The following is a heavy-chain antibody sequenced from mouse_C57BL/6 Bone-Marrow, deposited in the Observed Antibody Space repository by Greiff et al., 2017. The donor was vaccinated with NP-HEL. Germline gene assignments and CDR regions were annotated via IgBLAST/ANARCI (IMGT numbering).Heavy chain of an antibody. CDR2: IHPNSGST. Sequence: QVQLQQPGAELVKPGASVKLSCKASGYTFTSYWMHWVKQRPGQGLEWIGMIHPNSGSTNYNEKFKSKATLTVDKSSSTAYMQLSSLTSEDSAVYYCARATYYYGSSHFAYWGQGTLVTVSA. J-gene: IGHJ3*01. CDR3: ARATYYYGSSHFAY. D-gene: IGHD1-1*01. V-gene: IGHV1-64*01. CDR1: GYTFTSYW.